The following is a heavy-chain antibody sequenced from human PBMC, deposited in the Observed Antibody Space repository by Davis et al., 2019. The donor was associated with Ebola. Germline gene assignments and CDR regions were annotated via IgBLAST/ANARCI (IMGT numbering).Heavy chain of an antibody. CDR1: GGSISSSSYY. CDR2: IYYSGST. V-gene: IGHV4-39*07. D-gene: IGHD3-16*02. Sequence: MPSETLSLTCTVSGGSISSSSYYWGWIRQPPGKGLEWIGSIYYSGSTYYNPSLKSRVTISVDTSKNQFSLKLSSVTAADTAVYYCASIVSVLRAGDYFDYWGQGTLVTVSS. J-gene: IGHJ4*02. CDR3: ASIVSVLRAGDYFDY.